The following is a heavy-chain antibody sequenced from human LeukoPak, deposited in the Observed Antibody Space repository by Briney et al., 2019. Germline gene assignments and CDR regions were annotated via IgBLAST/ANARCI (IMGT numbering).Heavy chain of an antibody. V-gene: IGHV4-31*11. Sequence: PSETLSSTSAVSGGFISSGVYHWSWIRQHPGKGLEWIGYIYYSGSTYYNPSLESRVTISVDTSKNQFSLKLSSVTAADTAVYYCAGDPIARALAWSDAWGQGTLVTVSS. J-gene: IGHJ5*02. CDR1: GGFISSGVYH. CDR3: AGDPIARALAWSDA. D-gene: IGHD2-15*01. CDR2: IYYSGST.